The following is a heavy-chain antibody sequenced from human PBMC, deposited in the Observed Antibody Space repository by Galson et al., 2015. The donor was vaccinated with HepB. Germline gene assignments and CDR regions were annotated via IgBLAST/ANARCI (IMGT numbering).Heavy chain of an antibody. Sequence: APGKGLEWVSSISGSSTYMLYADSVKGRFTISRDNAKNSLYLQMNSLGAEDTAVYFCARGPSQLWSYFDYWGQGALVTVSP. V-gene: IGHV3-21*06. D-gene: IGHD1-1*01. CDR2: ISGSSTYM. J-gene: IGHJ4*02. CDR3: ARGPSQLWSYFDY.